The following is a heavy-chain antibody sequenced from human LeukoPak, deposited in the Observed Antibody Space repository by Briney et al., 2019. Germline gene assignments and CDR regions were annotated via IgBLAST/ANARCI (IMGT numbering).Heavy chain of an antibody. CDR1: GFTFSSYA. V-gene: IGHV3-23*01. CDR3: ARSGAIQLWFIGWFDP. Sequence: PGGSLRLSCAASGFTFSSYAMSWVRQAPGKGLEWVSAISGSGGSTYYADSVKGRFTISRDNSKNTLYLQMNSLRAEDTAVYYCARSGAIQLWFIGWFDPWGQGTLVTVSS. J-gene: IGHJ5*02. CDR2: ISGSGGST. D-gene: IGHD5-18*01.